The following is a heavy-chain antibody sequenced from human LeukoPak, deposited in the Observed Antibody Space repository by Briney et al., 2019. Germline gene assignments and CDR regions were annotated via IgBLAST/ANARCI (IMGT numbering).Heavy chain of an antibody. Sequence: GGSLRLSCAASGFTFSSYSMNWVRQAPGKGLEWVSSISSSSSYIYYADSVKGRFTISRDNAKNSLYLQMNSLRAEDTAVYYCARDKAAATGFYYYYYGMDVWGQGTTVTVSS. V-gene: IGHV3-21*01. CDR1: GFTFSSYS. D-gene: IGHD6-13*01. J-gene: IGHJ6*02. CDR2: ISSSSSYI. CDR3: ARDKAAATGFYYYYYGMDV.